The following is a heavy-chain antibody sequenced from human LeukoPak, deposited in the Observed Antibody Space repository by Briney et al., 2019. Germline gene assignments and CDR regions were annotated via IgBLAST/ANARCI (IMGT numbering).Heavy chain of an antibody. D-gene: IGHD4-17*01. J-gene: IGHJ4*02. Sequence: PSETLSLTCAVYGGSFSGYYWSWIRQPPGKGLEWIGEVNHSGSTNYNPSLKSRVNISVDTSKNHFSLKLSSVTTADTAVYYRARGDYVDYVWDYWGQGTLVTVSS. V-gene: IGHV4-34*01. CDR1: GGSFSGYY. CDR3: ARGDYVDYVWDY. CDR2: VNHSGST.